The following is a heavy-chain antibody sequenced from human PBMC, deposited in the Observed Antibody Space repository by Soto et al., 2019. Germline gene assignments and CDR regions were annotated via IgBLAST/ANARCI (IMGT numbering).Heavy chain of an antibody. D-gene: IGHD3-22*01. Sequence: PSETLSVTCAFSVYSISSGYYLGWIRQPPGKGLEWIVSIYHSGSTYYNPSLKSRVTISVDTSKNQFSLKLSSVTAADTAVYYCARDSDSSVSGYWGQGTMVTVSS. CDR3: ARDSDSSVSGY. CDR1: VYSISSGYY. J-gene: IGHJ4*02. CDR2: IYHSGST. V-gene: IGHV4-38-2*02.